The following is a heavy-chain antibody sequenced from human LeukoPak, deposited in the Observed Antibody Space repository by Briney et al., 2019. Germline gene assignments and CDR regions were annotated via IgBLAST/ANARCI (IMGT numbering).Heavy chain of an antibody. Sequence: PGGSLRLSCAASGFTFRNFGMSWVRKAPGKGLEWVSSFSGSGSSTYYADSVKSRFSVSRDNSKNTLYLQMNSLRAEDTAVYYCAKGRVADNGWTFIDYWGQGILVTVSS. CDR3: AKGRVADNGWTFIDY. CDR1: GFTFRNFG. D-gene: IGHD6-19*01. J-gene: IGHJ4*02. CDR2: FSGSGSST. V-gene: IGHV3-23*01.